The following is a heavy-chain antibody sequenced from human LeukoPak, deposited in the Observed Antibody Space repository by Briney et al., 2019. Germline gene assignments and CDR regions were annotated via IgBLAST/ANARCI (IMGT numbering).Heavy chain of an antibody. D-gene: IGHD2-15*01. J-gene: IGHJ6*03. CDR3: AKNGDRGAYCSGGSCYPYYYYYIDV. Sequence: PGGSPRLSCAASGFTFSSYGMHWVRQAPGKGLEWVAVISYDGSNKYYADSVKGRFTISRDNSKNTLYLQMNSLRAEDTAIYYCAKNGDRGAYCSGGSCYPYYYYYIDVWGKGATVTISS. CDR1: GFTFSSYG. V-gene: IGHV3-30*18. CDR2: ISYDGSNK.